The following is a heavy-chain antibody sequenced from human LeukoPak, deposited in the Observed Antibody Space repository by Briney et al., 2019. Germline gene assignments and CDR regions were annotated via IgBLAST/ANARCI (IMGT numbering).Heavy chain of an antibody. J-gene: IGHJ3*02. CDR1: GYTFTSYD. Sequence: ASVKVSCKASGYTFTSYDINWVRQATGQGLEWMGWMNPNSGNIGYAQKFQGRVTMTRNTSISTAYMELSSLRSEDTAVYYCARGGAVAGVRYAFDIWGQGTMVTVSS. V-gene: IGHV1-8*01. CDR3: ARGGAVAGVRYAFDI. D-gene: IGHD6-19*01. CDR2: MNPNSGNI.